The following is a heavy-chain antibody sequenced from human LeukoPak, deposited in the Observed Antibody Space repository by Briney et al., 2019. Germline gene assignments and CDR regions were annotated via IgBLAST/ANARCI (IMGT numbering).Heavy chain of an antibody. J-gene: IGHJ4*02. Sequence: PGGSLRLSCGASGFTFNIYSMNWVRQAPGKGLEWVSVIYSGGSTYYADSVKGRFTISRDNSKNTLYLQMNSLRAEDTAVYYCAREGIAVAGTRRDYWGQGTLVTVSS. CDR1: GFTFNIYS. V-gene: IGHV3-66*01. CDR2: IYSGGST. CDR3: AREGIAVAGTRRDY. D-gene: IGHD6-19*01.